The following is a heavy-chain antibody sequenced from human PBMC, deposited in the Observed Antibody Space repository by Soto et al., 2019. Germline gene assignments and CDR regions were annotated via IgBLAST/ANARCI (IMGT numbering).Heavy chain of an antibody. J-gene: IGHJ6*02. Sequence: SETLSLTCTVSGGSISSSSYYWGWIRQPPGKGLEWIGSIYYSGSTYYKQSLKKQDTKYVETSKKQLSLKRSYVTAADTAVYYCARRLYYDSSGFEGGGMDVWGQGTTVT. CDR3: ARRLYYDSSGFEGGGMDV. CDR1: GGSISSSSYY. D-gene: IGHD3-22*01. CDR2: IYYSGST. V-gene: IGHV4-39*01.